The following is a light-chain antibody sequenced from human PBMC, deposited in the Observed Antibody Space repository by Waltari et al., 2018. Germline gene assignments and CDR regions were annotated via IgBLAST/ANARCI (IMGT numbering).Light chain of an antibody. CDR1: QSISKY. CDR2: HAS. CDR3: QHYVSLPAT. Sequence: EIVLTQSPDTLSFSPGERATLSCRASQSISKYLAWYQQKPGQAPRLLIYHASSRSTGIPDRFSGSGSGTDSSLTINRLEPEDFAVYYCQHYVSLPATFGQGTKLEIK. J-gene: IGKJ1*01. V-gene: IGKV3-20*01.